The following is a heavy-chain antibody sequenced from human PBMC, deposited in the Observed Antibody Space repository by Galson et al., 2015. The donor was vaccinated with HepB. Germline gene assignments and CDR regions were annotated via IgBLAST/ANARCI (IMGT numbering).Heavy chain of an antibody. CDR3: ARERRYHDSSGYYGY. V-gene: IGHV3-30*04. D-gene: IGHD3-22*01. Sequence: SLRLSCAASGFTFSSYAMHWVRQAAGKGLEWVAVISYDGSNKYYADSVKGRFTISRDNSKNTLYLQMNSLRAEDTAVYYCARERRYHDSSGYYGYWGQGTLVTVSS. CDR2: ISYDGSNK. J-gene: IGHJ4*02. CDR1: GFTFSSYA.